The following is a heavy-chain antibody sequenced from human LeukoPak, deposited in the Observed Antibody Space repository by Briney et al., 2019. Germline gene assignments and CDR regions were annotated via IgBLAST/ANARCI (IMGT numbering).Heavy chain of an antibody. CDR1: GFTFDDYA. CDR2: ISWDGGST. CDR3: ARAAAGPYYYYCYGMDV. D-gene: IGHD6-13*01. J-gene: IGHJ6*04. V-gene: IGHV3-43D*04. Sequence: GGSLRLSCAASGFTFDDYAMHWVRQAPGKGLEWVSLISWDGGSTYYADSVKGRFTISRDNSKNSLYLQMNGLRAEDTALYYCARAAAGPYYYYCYGMDVWGKGTTVTVSS.